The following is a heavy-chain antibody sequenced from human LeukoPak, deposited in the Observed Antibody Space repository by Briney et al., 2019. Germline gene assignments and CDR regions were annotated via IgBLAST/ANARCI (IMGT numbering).Heavy chain of an antibody. J-gene: IGHJ4*02. CDR3: ARLSYDGEGY. V-gene: IGHV1-18*01. Sequence: ASVKVSCKTSGYTFTTYGMSWVRQAPGQGLEYMGWISAFTGNTNYAQKFQGRVAMTMDTSTSTVEMELRSLKFDDTAVYFCARLSYDGEGYWGQGTLVIVSS. CDR1: GYTFTTYG. D-gene: IGHD3-10*01. CDR2: ISAFTGNT.